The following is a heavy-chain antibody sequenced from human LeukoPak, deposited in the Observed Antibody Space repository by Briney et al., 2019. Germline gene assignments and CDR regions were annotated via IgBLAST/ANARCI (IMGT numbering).Heavy chain of an antibody. CDR2: IYYSGST. D-gene: IGHD4-11*01. CDR3: ARAPKGMTTLRYYYYYYMDV. CDR1: SGSITSGGYY. J-gene: IGHJ6*03. V-gene: IGHV4-31*03. Sequence: SQTLSLTCTVSSGSITSGGYYRNWIRQHPGKGLEWIGYIYYSGSTFYNASLKRRFTMSVDTSKNQFSLKLSSVTAADTAVYYCARAPKGMTTLRYYYYYYMDVWGKGTTVTVSS.